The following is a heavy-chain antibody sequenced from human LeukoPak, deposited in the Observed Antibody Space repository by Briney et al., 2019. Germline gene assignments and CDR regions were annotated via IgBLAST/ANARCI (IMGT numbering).Heavy chain of an antibody. J-gene: IGHJ3*01. Sequence: SETLSLTCTVSGGSISSYYWSWIRQSPGKGLEWIGYIYYSGSTNYNPSLKSRVTISVDTSKNQFSLKLSSVTAADTAVYYCARDSGRLKNVADVWGQGTMVTVSS. V-gene: IGHV4-59*01. D-gene: IGHD2-21*01. CDR1: GGSISSYY. CDR3: ARDSGRLKNVADV. CDR2: IYYSGST.